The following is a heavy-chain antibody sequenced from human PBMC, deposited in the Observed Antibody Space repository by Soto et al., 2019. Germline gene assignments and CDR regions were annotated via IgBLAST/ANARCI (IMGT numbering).Heavy chain of an antibody. CDR2: ISYDGSKE. V-gene: IGHV3-30-3*01. CDR3: ARELLRGDYGLDV. CDR1: GFTFNSYA. J-gene: IGHJ6*02. Sequence: QVQLVASGGGVVQSVKSLRLSCAASGFTFNSYAMHWVRQAPGKGLEWVSVISYDGSKEYYADSVKGRVTISRDNSKNTLYLQMNSLRAEDTAVYYRARELLRGDYGLDVWGQGTTVTVSS. D-gene: IGHD1-26*01.